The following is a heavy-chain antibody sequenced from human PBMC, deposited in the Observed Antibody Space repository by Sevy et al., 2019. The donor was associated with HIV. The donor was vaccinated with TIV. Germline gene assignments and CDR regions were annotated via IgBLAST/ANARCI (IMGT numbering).Heavy chain of an antibody. CDR3: ARGTAGTFDY. D-gene: IGHD1-1*01. Sequence: GGSLRLSCAASGFNFYIYWIHWVRQAPGKGLVWVSRINSDGGSTSHADSVKGRFTISRDNAKNTVYLQMSSLRAEDTAVYYCARGTAGTFDYWGQGTPVTVSS. CDR2: INSDGGST. J-gene: IGHJ4*02. CDR1: GFNFYIYW. V-gene: IGHV3-74*01.